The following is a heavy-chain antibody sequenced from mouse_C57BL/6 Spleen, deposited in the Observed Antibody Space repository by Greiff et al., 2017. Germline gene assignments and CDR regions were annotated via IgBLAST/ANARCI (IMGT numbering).Heavy chain of an antibody. V-gene: IGHV1-80*01. J-gene: IGHJ2*01. CDR3: ARDDFGGSSLDY. D-gene: IGHD1-1*01. Sequence: QVQLKQSGAELVKPGASVKISCKASGYAFSSYWMNWVKQRPGKGLEWIGQIYPGDGDTNYNGKFKGKATLTADKSSSTAYMQLSSLTSEDSAVYFCARDDFGGSSLDYWGQGTTLTVSS. CDR2: IYPGDGDT. CDR1: GYAFSSYW.